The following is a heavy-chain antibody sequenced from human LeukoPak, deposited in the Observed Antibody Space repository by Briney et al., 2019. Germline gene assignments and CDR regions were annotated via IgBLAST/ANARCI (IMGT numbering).Heavy chain of an antibody. J-gene: IGHJ4*02. Sequence: ASVKVSCKASGYTFTSYYMHWVRQAPGQGLEWMGIINPSGGSTSYAQKFQGRVTMTRDTSTSTVYMELSSLRSEDTAVYYCARAGGGRYFDWLLSPFDYWGQGTLVTVSS. D-gene: IGHD3-9*01. CDR1: GYTFTSYY. V-gene: IGHV1-46*01. CDR3: ARAGGGRYFDWLLSPFDY. CDR2: INPSGGST.